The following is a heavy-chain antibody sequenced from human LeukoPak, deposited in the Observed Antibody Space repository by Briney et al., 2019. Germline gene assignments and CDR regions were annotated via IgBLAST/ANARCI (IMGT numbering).Heavy chain of an antibody. J-gene: IGHJ4*02. CDR2: ISYDGSNK. V-gene: IGHV3-30*14. Sequence: GGSLRLSCAASGSTFSSYAMHWVRQAPGKGLEWVAVISYDGSNKYYADSVKGRFTISRDNSKNTLYLQMNSLRAEDTAVYYCARGIVGVHWGQGTLVTVSS. CDR1: GSTFSSYA. D-gene: IGHD1-26*01. CDR3: ARGIVGVH.